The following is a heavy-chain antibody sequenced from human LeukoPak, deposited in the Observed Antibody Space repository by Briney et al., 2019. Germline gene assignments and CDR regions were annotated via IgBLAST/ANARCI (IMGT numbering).Heavy chain of an antibody. V-gene: IGHV3-30-3*01. CDR3: ASGPYYYDSSGYYFGGRDY. D-gene: IGHD3-22*01. CDR2: ISYDGSNK. J-gene: IGHJ4*02. Sequence: GGSLRLSCAASGFTFSSYAMHWVRQAPGKGLEWVAVISYDGSNKYYADSVKGRFTISRDNSKNTLYLQMNSLRAEDTAVCYCASGPYYYDSSGYYFGGRDYWGQGTLVTVSS. CDR1: GFTFSSYA.